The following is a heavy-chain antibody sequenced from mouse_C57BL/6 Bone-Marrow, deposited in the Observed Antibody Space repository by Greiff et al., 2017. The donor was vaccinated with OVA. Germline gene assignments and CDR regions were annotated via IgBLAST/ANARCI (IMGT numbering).Heavy chain of an antibody. CDR1: GYTFTSYW. D-gene: IGHD2-1*01. Sequence: QVQLQQPGAELVMPGASVKLSCKASGYTFTSYWMHWVKQRPGQGLEWIGEIDPSDSYTNYNQKFKGKSTLTVDKSSSTAYMQLSSLTSEDSAVYFCARDYYYGNCHAMDYWGQGTSVTVSS. CDR2: IDPSDSYT. J-gene: IGHJ4*01. V-gene: IGHV1-69*01. CDR3: ARDYYYGNCHAMDY.